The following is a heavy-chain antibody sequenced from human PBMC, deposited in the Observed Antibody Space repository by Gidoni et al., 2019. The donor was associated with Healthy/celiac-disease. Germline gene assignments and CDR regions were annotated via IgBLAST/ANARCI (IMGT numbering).Heavy chain of an antibody. CDR3: ARGLSLFWSGLGYFDY. V-gene: IGHV4-34*01. D-gene: IGHD3-3*01. Sequence: SLNCAVYGGSFSGYYGSWIRQPPGKGLEWIGEINHSGSTNYNPSLKSRVTISVDTSKNQFSLKLSSVTAADTAVYYCARGLSLFWSGLGYFDYWGQGTLVTVSS. CDR2: INHSGST. CDR1: GGSFSGYY. J-gene: IGHJ4*02.